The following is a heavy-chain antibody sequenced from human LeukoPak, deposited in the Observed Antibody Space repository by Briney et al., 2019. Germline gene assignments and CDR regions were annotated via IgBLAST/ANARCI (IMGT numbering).Heavy chain of an antibody. V-gene: IGHV1-8*01. CDR1: GYTFTSYD. CDR2: MNPNSGNT. D-gene: IGHD6-13*01. CDR3: ARGRENSRWYDAFDI. J-gene: IGHJ3*02. Sequence: GASVKVSCTASGYTFTSYDSNWAAQATGQGLEWWGWMNPNSGNTGYAQKFQGRVTMSRNTSKSTAYMELSSLRSEDTAVYYWARGRENSRWYDAFDIWGQGTMVTVSS.